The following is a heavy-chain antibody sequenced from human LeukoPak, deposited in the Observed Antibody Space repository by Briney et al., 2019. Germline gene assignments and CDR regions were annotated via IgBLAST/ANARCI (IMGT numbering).Heavy chain of an antibody. J-gene: IGHJ3*02. CDR2: IYYSGST. D-gene: IGHD3-9*01. Sequence: SETLSRTCTVSGGSISSYYWSWIRQPPGKGLEWIGYIYYSGSTNYNPSLKSRVTISVDTSKNQFSLKLSSVTAADTAVYYCARGSVLRYFDWSPGAFDIWGQGTMVTVSS. V-gene: IGHV4-59*01. CDR1: GGSISSYY. CDR3: ARGSVLRYFDWSPGAFDI.